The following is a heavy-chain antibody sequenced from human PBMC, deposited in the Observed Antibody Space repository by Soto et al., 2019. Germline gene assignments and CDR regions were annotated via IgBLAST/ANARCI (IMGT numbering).Heavy chain of an antibody. CDR1: GGTFSSYA. Sequence: QVQLVQSGAEVKKPGSSVKVSCKASGGTFSSYAISWVRQAPGQGLEWMGGIIPIFGTANYAQKFQGRVTITADESTRTAYMELSSLRSEDTAVYYCARFPYYGSGSTPNWFDPWGQGTLVTVSS. D-gene: IGHD3-10*01. V-gene: IGHV1-69*01. CDR3: ARFPYYGSGSTPNWFDP. CDR2: IIPIFGTA. J-gene: IGHJ5*02.